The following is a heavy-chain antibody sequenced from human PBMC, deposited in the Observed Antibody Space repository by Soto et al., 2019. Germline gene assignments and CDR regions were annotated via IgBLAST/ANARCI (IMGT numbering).Heavy chain of an antibody. CDR2: IYWDDDK. D-gene: IGHD4-17*01. Sequence: QITLKESGPTLVRPAQSLTLTCDFSGFSLSTYDMGVAWIRQPPGKALEWLALIYWDDDKRYSPSLKDRLAISKDTSSNLVVLTITNMAPGDTATYFCAHAGDYDLLTFDHWGPGTLVTVSS. CDR3: AHAGDYDLLTFDH. CDR1: GFSLSTYDMG. V-gene: IGHV2-5*02. J-gene: IGHJ4*02.